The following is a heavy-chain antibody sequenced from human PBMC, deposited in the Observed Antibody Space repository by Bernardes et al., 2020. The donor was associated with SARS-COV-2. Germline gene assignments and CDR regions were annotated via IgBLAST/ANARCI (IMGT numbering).Heavy chain of an antibody. J-gene: IGHJ2*01. CDR3: ARGSAAVVSHFMLLFANWYFDL. CDR2: INDSGST. V-gene: IGHV4-34*01. Sequence: SESLSLTFAVYSGSFSGSYWSWIRQTPGPGLEWIGEINDSGSTQYNPALKSRVTISVDPSKNQFSLKLNSVTTADTAVYYCARGSAAVVSHFMLLFANWYFDLWGRGTLVTVSS. D-gene: IGHD2-15*01. CDR1: SGSFSGSY.